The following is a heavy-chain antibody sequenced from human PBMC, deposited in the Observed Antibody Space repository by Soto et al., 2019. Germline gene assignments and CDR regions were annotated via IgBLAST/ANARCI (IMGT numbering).Heavy chain of an antibody. CDR3: ARGRFLDY. V-gene: IGHV4-30-4*01. J-gene: IGHJ4*02. CDR2: IYYTGST. CDR1: GDSISNGYYY. D-gene: IGHD3-3*01. Sequence: QVQLQESGPGLVKPSQTLSLTCTVSGDSISNGYYYWTWIRQPPGKGLEWIGYIYYTGSTYYNPSLQSRVTSSADMSKNHFSLRLNSVTAADTAVYYCARGRFLDYWGQGTLVVVSS.